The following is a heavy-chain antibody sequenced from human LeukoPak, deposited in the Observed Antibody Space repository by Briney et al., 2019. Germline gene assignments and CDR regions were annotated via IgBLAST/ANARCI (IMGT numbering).Heavy chain of an antibody. Sequence: PGGSLRLSCAASGFSFDDYAMHWVRQAPGKGLEWVSLISWDGGSTNFADSVKGRFTISRDNSKNSLYLQMNSLRAEDTALYYCEKDVLRRKGYYNDGMDVWGKGTPVTVSS. J-gene: IGHJ6*04. CDR2: ISWDGGST. CDR1: GFSFDDYA. CDR3: EKDVLRRKGYYNDGMDV. D-gene: IGHD3-9*01. V-gene: IGHV3-43D*04.